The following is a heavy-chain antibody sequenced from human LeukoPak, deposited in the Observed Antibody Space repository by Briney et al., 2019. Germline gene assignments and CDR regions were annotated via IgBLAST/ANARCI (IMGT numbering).Heavy chain of an antibody. V-gene: IGHV4-34*01. D-gene: IGHD1-7*01. CDR2: INHSGST. Sequence: SETLSLTCAVYGGSFSGYYWSWIRQPPGKGLEWIGEINHSGSTNYNPSLKSRVTISVDTSKNQFSLKLSSVTAADTAVYYCARGGGTTGTTPGYWGQGTLVIVSS. CDR1: GGSFSGYY. CDR3: ARGGGTTGTTPGY. J-gene: IGHJ4*02.